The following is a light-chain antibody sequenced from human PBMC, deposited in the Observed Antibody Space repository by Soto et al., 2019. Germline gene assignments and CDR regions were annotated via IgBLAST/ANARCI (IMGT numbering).Light chain of an antibody. CDR1: QSIDNS. CDR2: GAS. CDR3: QQYKIWPPIT. Sequence: EIVMTQSPGTLSVSPGERATLSCGASQSIDNSLAWYQQKPGQAPRLLLYGASTWATGVPARFSGSGSGTEFTLTISSLQSEDFAVYYCQQYKIWPPITFGQGTRLEI. J-gene: IGKJ5*01. V-gene: IGKV3-15*01.